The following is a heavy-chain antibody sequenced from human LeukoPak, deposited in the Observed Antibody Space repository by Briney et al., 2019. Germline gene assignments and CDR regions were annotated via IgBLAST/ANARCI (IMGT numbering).Heavy chain of an antibody. J-gene: IGHJ4*02. Sequence: SETLSLTCTVSGGSISSYYWSWIRQPPGEGLEWIGYIYYSGSTNYNPSLKSRVTISVDTSKNQFSLKLSSVTAADTAVYYCARTESGSLPRGITMIVVVNSPPYFDYWGQGTLVTVSS. V-gene: IGHV4-59*01. CDR2: IYYSGST. CDR3: ARTESGSLPRGITMIVVVNSPPYFDY. D-gene: IGHD3-22*01. CDR1: GGSISSYY.